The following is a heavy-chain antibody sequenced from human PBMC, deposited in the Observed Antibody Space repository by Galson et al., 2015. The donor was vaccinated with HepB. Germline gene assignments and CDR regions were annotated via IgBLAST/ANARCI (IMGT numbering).Heavy chain of an antibody. CDR2: IYKSGST. Sequence: RLSCAAAGISVSSSYMTWVRQAPGKGLEWVSVIYKSGSTYYGDSVKGRFTISRDNSKNTLYLQMNSLRVEDTAVYYCARDLYGPGSYWSGSKHYGMDVWGHGTTVTVSS. V-gene: IGHV3-66*01. D-gene: IGHD3-10*01. CDR1: GISVSSSY. J-gene: IGHJ6*02. CDR3: ARDLYGPGSYWSGSKHYGMDV.